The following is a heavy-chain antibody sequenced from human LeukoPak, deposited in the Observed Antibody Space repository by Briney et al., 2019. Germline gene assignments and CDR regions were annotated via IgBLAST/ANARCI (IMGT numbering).Heavy chain of an antibody. Sequence: GESLKISCKGSGYSFTSYWIGWVRQMPGKGLEWMGIIYPGDSDTRYSPSFQGQVTISADKSISTAYLQWSSLKASDTAMNYCARVRRLRFLEWLISYWGQGTLVTVSS. V-gene: IGHV5-51*01. CDR1: GYSFTSYW. CDR3: ARVRRLRFLEWLISY. D-gene: IGHD3-3*01. CDR2: IYPGDSDT. J-gene: IGHJ4*02.